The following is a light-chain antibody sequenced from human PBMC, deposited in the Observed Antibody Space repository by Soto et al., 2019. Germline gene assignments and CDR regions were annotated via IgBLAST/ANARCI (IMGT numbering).Light chain of an antibody. CDR1: QSVTSNY. CDR2: AAS. CDR3: QEYHSPPFT. J-gene: IGKJ3*01. V-gene: IGKV3-20*01. Sequence: EIVLTQSPGTLSLSPGERATLSCRASQSVTSNYLAWYQQKPGQAPRLLIYAASRRAPGIPDRFSASGSGTDFTLTISRLEPEDFATYDCQEYHSPPFTFGPGTKVEMK.